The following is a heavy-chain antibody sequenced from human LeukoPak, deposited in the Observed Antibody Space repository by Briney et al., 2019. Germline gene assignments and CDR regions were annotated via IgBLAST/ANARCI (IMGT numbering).Heavy chain of an antibody. Sequence: SETLSLTCTVSGGSISSYYWSWIRQPPGKRLEWIGYIYYSGSTNYNPSLKSRVTISVDTSKNQFSLKLSSVTAADTAVYYCARLDGTGSGSFRYYFDYWGQGTLVTVSS. V-gene: IGHV4-59*08. CDR2: IYYSGST. D-gene: IGHD3-10*01. CDR1: GGSISSYY. CDR3: ARLDGTGSGSFRYYFDY. J-gene: IGHJ4*02.